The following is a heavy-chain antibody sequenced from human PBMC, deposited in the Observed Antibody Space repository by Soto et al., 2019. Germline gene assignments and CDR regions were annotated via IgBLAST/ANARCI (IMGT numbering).Heavy chain of an antibody. V-gene: IGHV1-2*02. Sequence: QVQLVQSGAGVKKPGASVKVSCTASGYTFIDYYMHWVRQAPGQGLEWMGWINPSSGGTHYAQKFQGRVAMTRDTSLRIVYMEVSRLKSDDTAKYYLARGRGYDWPASYWYPFSGLDVWGPGNRVTVPS. CDR2: INPSSGGT. CDR1: GYTFIDYY. CDR3: ARGRGYDWPASYWYPFSGLDV. J-gene: IGHJ6*02. D-gene: IGHD2-8*02.